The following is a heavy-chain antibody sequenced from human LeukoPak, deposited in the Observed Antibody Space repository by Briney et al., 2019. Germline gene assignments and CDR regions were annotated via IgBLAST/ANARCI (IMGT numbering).Heavy chain of an antibody. J-gene: IGHJ4*02. CDR1: GYSFTSYW. CDR3: ARHPRDTAMVFRDY. V-gene: IGHV5-10-1*01. CDR2: IDPSDSYT. D-gene: IGHD5-18*01. Sequence: GESLRISCKGSGYSFTSYWICWVRQMPGKGLEWMGRIDPSDSYTNYSPSFQGHVTISADKSISTAYLQWSSLKASDTAVYYCARHPRDTAMVFRDYWGQGTLVTVSS.